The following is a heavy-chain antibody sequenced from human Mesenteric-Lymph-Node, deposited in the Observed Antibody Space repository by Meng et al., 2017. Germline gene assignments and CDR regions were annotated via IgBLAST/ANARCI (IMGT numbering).Heavy chain of an antibody. Sequence: GESLKTSCSASGFTFGDSGMNWFRQAPGTGLEWVAFIRSKAYGGTTEYAASVKGRFTISRDESKSIAYLQMNSLKTEDTAVYYCTRDTYWGQGTLVTVSS. CDR1: GFTFGDSG. V-gene: IGHV3-49*03. J-gene: IGHJ4*02. CDR2: IRSKAYGGTT. CDR3: TRDTY.